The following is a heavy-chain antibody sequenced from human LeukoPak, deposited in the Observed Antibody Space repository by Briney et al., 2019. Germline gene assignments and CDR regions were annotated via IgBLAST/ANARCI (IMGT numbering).Heavy chain of an antibody. CDR3: ARGQWLADY. CDR1: GFTFSDYY. Sequence: GRSLRLSCSASGFTFSDYYMSWIRQAPGTGLEWVSYISSSGDTIYYADSMKGRFTISRDNAKNSLYLQMNSLRAEDTAMYYCARGQWLADYWGQGTLVTVSS. D-gene: IGHD6-19*01. V-gene: IGHV3-11*04. CDR2: ISSSGDTI. J-gene: IGHJ4*02.